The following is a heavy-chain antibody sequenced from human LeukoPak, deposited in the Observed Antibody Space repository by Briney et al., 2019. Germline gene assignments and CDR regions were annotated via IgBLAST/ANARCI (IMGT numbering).Heavy chain of an antibody. CDR1: GFTFSSYA. Sequence: GGSLRLSCAASGFTFSSYAMHWVRQAPGKGLEWVAVISYDGSNKYYADSVKGRFTISRDNSKNTLYLQMNSLRAEDTAVYYCAREGAMARGVINFDYWGQGTLVTVSS. D-gene: IGHD3-10*01. CDR3: AREGAMARGVINFDY. CDR2: ISYDGSNK. J-gene: IGHJ4*02. V-gene: IGHV3-30-3*01.